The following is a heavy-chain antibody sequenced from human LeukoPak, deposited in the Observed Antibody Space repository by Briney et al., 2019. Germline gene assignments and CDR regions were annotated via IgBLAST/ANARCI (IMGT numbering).Heavy chain of an antibody. V-gene: IGHV1-18*01. D-gene: IGHD5-24*01. Sequence: ASVKVSCKXSGYTFTSDGISWVRQAPRQGLEWMGWISAYNGNTNYSQKLQGRVTMTTDTSTSTAYMELRSLRSDDTAVYYCARDLGFRDGYNWGVFDYWGQGTLVTVSS. J-gene: IGHJ4*02. CDR3: ARDLGFRDGYNWGVFDY. CDR2: ISAYNGNT. CDR1: GYTFTSDG.